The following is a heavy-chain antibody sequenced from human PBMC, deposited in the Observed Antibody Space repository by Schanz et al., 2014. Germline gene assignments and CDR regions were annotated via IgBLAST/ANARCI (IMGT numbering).Heavy chain of an antibody. CDR3: ARDGGRDGYNLAFDV. CDR2: VYMSAAST. Sequence: EVQLVESGGGLIQPGGSLRLSCAVSGFTVSSNYMSWVRQAPGKGLEWVSTVYMSAASTRYADSVKGRFIISRDSSKNRLCLQMNSLRPEDTALYFCARDGGRDGYNLAFDVWGQGTLVTVSS. D-gene: IGHD5-12*01. J-gene: IGHJ3*01. V-gene: IGHV3-53*01. CDR1: GFTVSSNY.